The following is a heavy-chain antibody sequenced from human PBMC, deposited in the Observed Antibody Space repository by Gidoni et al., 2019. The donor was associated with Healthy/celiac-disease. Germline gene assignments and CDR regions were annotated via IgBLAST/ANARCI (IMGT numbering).Heavy chain of an antibody. CDR2: IRRKANSYGT. J-gene: IGHJ6*02. D-gene: IGHD3-3*01. Sequence: EVQLVESGGGLVQPGGSLKLSCAASGFTFRGSAMHWVRQASGKGLEWVGRIRRKANSYGTADAESVKGRFTISRDDSKNTAYLQMNSLKTEDTAVYYCTAHYYDFWSGPAYYYGMDVWGQGTTVTVSS. CDR1: GFTFRGSA. CDR3: TAHYYDFWSGPAYYYGMDV. V-gene: IGHV3-73*01.